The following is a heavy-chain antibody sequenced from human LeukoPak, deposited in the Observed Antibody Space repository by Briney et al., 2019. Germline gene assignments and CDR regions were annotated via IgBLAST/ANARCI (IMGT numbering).Heavy chain of an antibody. CDR2: IYTSGST. CDR1: GGSISSYY. D-gene: IGHD3-9*01. J-gene: IGHJ6*03. CDR3: ARDPFDPPDIYYYYYMDV. V-gene: IGHV4-4*07. Sequence: SETLSLTCTVSGGSISSYYWSWIRQPAGKGLEWIGRIYTSGSTNYNPSLKSRVTMSVDTSKNQFSLKLSSVTAADTAVYYCARDPFDPPDIYYYYYMDVWGKGTTVTVSS.